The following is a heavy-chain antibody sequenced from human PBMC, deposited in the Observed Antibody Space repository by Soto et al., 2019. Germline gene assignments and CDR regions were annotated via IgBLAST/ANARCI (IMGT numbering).Heavy chain of an antibody. CDR2: INAGNGNT. CDR3: AREDSSGWYRADYYYYYGMDV. J-gene: IGHJ6*02. CDR1: GYTFTSYS. D-gene: IGHD6-19*01. V-gene: IGHV1-3*01. Sequence: ASVKVSCKASGYTFTSYSMHWVRQAPEQRLEWMGWINAGNGNTKYSQKFQGRVTITRDTSASTAYMELSSLRSEDTAVYYCAREDSSGWYRADYYYYYGMDVWGQGTTVTVSS.